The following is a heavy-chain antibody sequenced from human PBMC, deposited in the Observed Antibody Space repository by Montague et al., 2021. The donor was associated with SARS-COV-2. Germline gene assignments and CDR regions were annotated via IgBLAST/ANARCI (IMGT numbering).Heavy chain of an antibody. J-gene: IGHJ4*02. CDR1: GFTFSDFY. CDR2: ITGTNNGI. Sequence: SLRLSCAGSGFTFSDFYINLVRQAPGKGLEWLSFITGTNNGIRYSDSVKGRFTVSRDNAHSSVYLHLDSLTAEDTAVYYCARSLFYGSGGYFDFWGQGTLVAVSS. D-gene: IGHD3-10*01. CDR3: ARSLFYGSGGYFDF. V-gene: IGHV3-11*03.